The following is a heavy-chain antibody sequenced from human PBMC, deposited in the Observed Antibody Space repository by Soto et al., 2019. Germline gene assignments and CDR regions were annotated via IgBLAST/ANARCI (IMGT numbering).Heavy chain of an antibody. Sequence: SETLSLTCAVSGGSTSSSNWWTWVRQPPGKGLEWIGQIFHSGTTNYNPSLKSRVIISLDKSKNQFSLQLSSVTAADTAVYYCASLGTTMTSFDYWGQGTMVTVSS. V-gene: IGHV4-4*02. CDR1: GGSTSSSNW. CDR3: ASLGTTMTSFDY. CDR2: IFHSGTT. J-gene: IGHJ4*02. D-gene: IGHD1-7*01.